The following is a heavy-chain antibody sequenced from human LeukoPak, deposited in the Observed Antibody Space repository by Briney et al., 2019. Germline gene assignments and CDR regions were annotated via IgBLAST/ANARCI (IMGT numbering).Heavy chain of an antibody. J-gene: IGHJ6*03. Sequence: PSETLSLTCTVSGGSISSRSYYWGWIRQPPGKGLEWFGSIYYTGSSDYNPSLKSRVTIAVDTSKNQFSLKLSSVTAADTAVYYCARLHYGGNYGYYYYYMDVWGKGTTVTISS. CDR1: GGSISSRSYY. V-gene: IGHV4-39*01. CDR3: ARLHYGGNYGYYYYYMDV. CDR2: IYYTGSS. D-gene: IGHD4-23*01.